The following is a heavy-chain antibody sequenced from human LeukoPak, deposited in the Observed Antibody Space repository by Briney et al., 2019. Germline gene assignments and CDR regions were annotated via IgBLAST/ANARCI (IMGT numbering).Heavy chain of an antibody. CDR2: IYYSGST. CDR1: GGSISSSNYY. CDR3: ARRGGANWFDP. V-gene: IGHV4-39*01. D-gene: IGHD3-10*01. J-gene: IGHJ5*02. Sequence: ESSETLSLTCTVSGGSISSSNYYWGWIRQPPGKGLEWIGNIYYSGSTYYSPSLKSRVTISLDTSRNQFSLKLTSVAAADTAVYYCARRGGANWFDPWGQGTLVTVSS.